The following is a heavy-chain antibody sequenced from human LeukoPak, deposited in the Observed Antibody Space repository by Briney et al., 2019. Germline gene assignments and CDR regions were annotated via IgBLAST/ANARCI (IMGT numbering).Heavy chain of an antibody. CDR3: ARDGVVAVSGIAAFDF. D-gene: IGHD6-19*01. CDR2: VYYRGHT. V-gene: IGHV4-59*01. Sequence: PSETLSLTCTVSGGSTSSYYWSWIRQPPGKGLEWIGYVYYRGHTKSKPSLKSRVTISVDTSKNQFSLKLTSVTAADTAVYYCARDGVVAVSGIAAFDFWGQGTMVTVSS. J-gene: IGHJ3*01. CDR1: GGSTSSYY.